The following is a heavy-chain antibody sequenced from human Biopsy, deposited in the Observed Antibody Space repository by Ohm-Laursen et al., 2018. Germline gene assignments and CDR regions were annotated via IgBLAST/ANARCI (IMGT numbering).Heavy chain of an antibody. J-gene: IGHJ1*01. V-gene: IGHV1-69*06. D-gene: IGHD3-9*01. Sequence: GASVKVSCKAPGGTFSKYGVNWVRQAPGQGLEWLGGNIPILGTGNYAPMFHGRGTVVADTSTSTATMELRSLRPDDTAVYYCATKLTGYFHHWGQGTLVIVSS. CDR2: NIPILGTG. CDR3: ATKLTGYFHH. CDR1: GGTFSKYG.